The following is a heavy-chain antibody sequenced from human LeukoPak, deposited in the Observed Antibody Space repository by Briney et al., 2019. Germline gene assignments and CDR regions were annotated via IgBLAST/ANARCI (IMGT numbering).Heavy chain of an antibody. CDR2: INPNSGGT. J-gene: IGHJ4*02. D-gene: IGHD2-2*01. Sequence: ASVKVSCKASGYTFTGYYMHWVRQAPGQGLEWMGWINPNSGGTNYAQKFQGRVTMTRDTSISTAYMELSRLRSDDTAVYYCARGRYCSSTSCPGMGYWGQGTPVTVSS. CDR1: GYTFTGYY. V-gene: IGHV1-2*02. CDR3: ARGRYCSSTSCPGMGY.